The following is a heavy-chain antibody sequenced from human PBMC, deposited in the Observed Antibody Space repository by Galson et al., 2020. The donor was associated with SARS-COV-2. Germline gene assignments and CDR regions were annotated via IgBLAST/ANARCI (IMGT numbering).Heavy chain of an antibody. CDR1: GFTFSDHY. Sequence: GESLKISCVASGFTFSDHYMSWIRQAPGKGLEWVSYISSTSSFTTYADSVKGRFTISRDNAKNSLYLQMNSLRAEDTAVYYCARDFAVDTTLDHYYFYGMDVWGQGTTVTVSS. D-gene: IGHD5-18*01. CDR3: ARDFAVDTTLDHYYFYGMDV. J-gene: IGHJ6*02. CDR2: ISSTSSFT. V-gene: IGHV3-11*06.